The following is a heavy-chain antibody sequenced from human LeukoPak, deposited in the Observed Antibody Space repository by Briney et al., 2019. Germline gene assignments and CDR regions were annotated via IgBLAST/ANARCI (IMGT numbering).Heavy chain of an antibody. CDR3: AREWLRFLSYYYYGMDV. Sequence: GGSLRLSCAASGFTFSSYEMNWVRQAPGKGLERVSYISSSGSTIYYADSVKGRFTISRDNAKNSLYLQMNSLRAEDTAVYYCAREWLRFLSYYYYGMDVWGQGTTVTVSS. CDR2: ISSSGSTI. D-gene: IGHD5-12*01. V-gene: IGHV3-48*03. CDR1: GFTFSSYE. J-gene: IGHJ6*02.